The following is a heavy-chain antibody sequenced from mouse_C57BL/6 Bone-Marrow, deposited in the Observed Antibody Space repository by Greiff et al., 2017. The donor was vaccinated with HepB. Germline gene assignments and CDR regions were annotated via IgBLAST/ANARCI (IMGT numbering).Heavy chain of an antibody. D-gene: IGHD1-1*01. V-gene: IGHV1-52*01. CDR2: IDPSDSET. CDR1: GYTFTSYW. Sequence: QVQLQQPGAELVRPGSSVKLSCKASGYTFTSYWMHWVKQRPIQGLEWIGNIDPSDSETHYNQKFKDKATLTVDKSSSTAYMQLSSLTSEDSAGYYCARYYYYGNAMDYWGQGTSVTVSS. J-gene: IGHJ4*01. CDR3: ARYYYYGNAMDY.